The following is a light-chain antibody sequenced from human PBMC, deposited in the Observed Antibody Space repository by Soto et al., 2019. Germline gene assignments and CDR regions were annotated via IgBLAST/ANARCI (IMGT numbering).Light chain of an antibody. CDR1: QSISGS. J-gene: IGKJ1*01. Sequence: DIPMTQSPSTLSASVGDRVTITCRASQSISGSLAWYQQKPGKAPKLLIYETSNLDSGVPSRFSGSGSGTEYTLTISSLQPYDSTSYYCQQYNGYCTFGQGTRVEIK. CDR3: QQYNGYCT. V-gene: IGKV1-5*03. CDR2: ETS.